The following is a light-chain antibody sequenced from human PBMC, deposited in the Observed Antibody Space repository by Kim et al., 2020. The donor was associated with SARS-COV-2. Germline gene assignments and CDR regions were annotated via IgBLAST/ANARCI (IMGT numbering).Light chain of an antibody. CDR2: DAS. CDR3: QQFNDYPRT. Sequence: IQMTQSPSSLSASVGDRVTITCRASQGIRSALAWYQQKPGKAPNVLIYDASTLQSGVPPRFSGSGSGTDFTLTISSLQPEDFATYYCQQFNDYPRTFGQGTKLEI. J-gene: IGKJ2*01. V-gene: IGKV1D-13*01. CDR1: QGIRSA.